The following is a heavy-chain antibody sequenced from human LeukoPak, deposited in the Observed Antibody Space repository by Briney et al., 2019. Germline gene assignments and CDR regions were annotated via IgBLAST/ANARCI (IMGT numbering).Heavy chain of an antibody. V-gene: IGHV3-74*01. J-gene: IGHJ4*02. CDR3: ARGDGYNFFDY. Sequence: GGSLRLSCAASGFTFGTYWMLWVRQAPGKGLVWVSRISNDGSITNYADSVKGRFTISRDNSENTLYLQMKSLRAEDTAVYYCARGDGYNFFDYWGQGTLVTVSS. D-gene: IGHD5-24*01. CDR1: GFTFGTYW. CDR2: ISNDGSIT.